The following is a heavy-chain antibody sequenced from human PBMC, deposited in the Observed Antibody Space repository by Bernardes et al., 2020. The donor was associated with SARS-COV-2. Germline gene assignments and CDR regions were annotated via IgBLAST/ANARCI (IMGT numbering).Heavy chain of an antibody. D-gene: IGHD3-22*01. CDR2: IRNEAHGYTT. J-gene: IGHJ4*02. Sequence: GGSLRLSCAASGFTFSDHYMDWVRQAPGKGLEWVGRIRNEAHGYTTEFAASVKGRFTISRDDSKKSLFLQMNSLKTEDTAVYYCTRVASGYDVWYFDLWGQGTLVTVSS. V-gene: IGHV3-72*01. CDR1: GFTFSDHY. CDR3: TRVASGYDVWYFDL.